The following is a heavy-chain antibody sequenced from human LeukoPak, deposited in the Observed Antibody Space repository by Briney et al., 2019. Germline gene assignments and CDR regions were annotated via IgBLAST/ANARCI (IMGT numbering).Heavy chain of an antibody. CDR1: GFTFDDYG. CDR3: AKYSYGGNGHLDY. D-gene: IGHD4-23*01. J-gene: IGHJ4*02. Sequence: GGSLRLSCAASGFTFDDYGMSWVRQAPGKGLEWVSGINWNGGSTGYADSVKGRFTISRDNAKNSLYLQMNSLRAEDTAVYYCAKYSYGGNGHLDYWGQGTLVTVSS. CDR2: INWNGGST. V-gene: IGHV3-20*04.